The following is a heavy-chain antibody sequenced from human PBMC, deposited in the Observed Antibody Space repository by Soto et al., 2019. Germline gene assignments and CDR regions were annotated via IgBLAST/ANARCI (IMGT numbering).Heavy chain of an antibody. V-gene: IGHV4-59*01. D-gene: IGHD1-26*01. CDR3: ARSYSGTFYGYDT. Sequence: LSLTCTVSGGSISSYHWSWIRQSPGKGLEWIGYVFYTGSTKYNPALKRRVTTSVDTSKNQFSLKLSSVSAADTGLYYCARSYSGTFYGYDTWGQGILVTVSS. CDR1: GGSISSYH. J-gene: IGHJ5*02. CDR2: VFYTGST.